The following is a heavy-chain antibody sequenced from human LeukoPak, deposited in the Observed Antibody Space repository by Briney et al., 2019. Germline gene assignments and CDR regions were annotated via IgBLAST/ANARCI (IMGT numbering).Heavy chain of an antibody. V-gene: IGHV3-74*01. CDR1: RFTFRSYW. CDR2: INSDGSST. Sequence: GGSLRLSCTASRFTFRSYWMHWVRQAPGKGVVWVSRINSDGSSTSYADSVQGRFTISRDNAKNTLYLQMNSLRAEDTAVYYCARLGQSLKFDYWGQGTLATVSS. CDR3: ARLGQSLKFDY. J-gene: IGHJ4*02.